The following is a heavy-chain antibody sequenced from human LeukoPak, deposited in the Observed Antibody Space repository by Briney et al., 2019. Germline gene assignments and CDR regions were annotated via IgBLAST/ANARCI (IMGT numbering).Heavy chain of an antibody. CDR1: GFTFSSYG. D-gene: IGHD2-2*01. CDR3: AKSIRFCSSDSCFAGYYNYGLHV. V-gene: IGHV3-30*18. Sequence: GGSLRLSCAASGFTFSSYGMHWVRQAPGKGLEWVAVISHDGSSKYFADSVKGRFTISRDNPKNTLDLQMHSLRAEDTAVYYCAKSIRFCSSDSCFAGYYNYGLHVWGQGTTVIVSS. CDR2: ISHDGSSK. J-gene: IGHJ6*02.